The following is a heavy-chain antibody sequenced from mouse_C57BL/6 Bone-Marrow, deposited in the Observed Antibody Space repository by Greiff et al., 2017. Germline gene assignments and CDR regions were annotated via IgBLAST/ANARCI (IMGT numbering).Heavy chain of an antibody. V-gene: IGHV3-6*01. Sequence: EVKVEESGPGLVKPSQSLSLTCSVTGYSITSGYYWNWIRQFPGNKLEWMGYIRYDGSNNYNPSLKNRISLTRDTSKNQVFLKLNPVTTEDTATYYCARAYYGSPWYFEVWGTGTTVTVSS. CDR3: ARAYYGSPWYFEV. CDR2: IRYDGSN. D-gene: IGHD1-1*01. CDR1: GYSITSGYY. J-gene: IGHJ1*03.